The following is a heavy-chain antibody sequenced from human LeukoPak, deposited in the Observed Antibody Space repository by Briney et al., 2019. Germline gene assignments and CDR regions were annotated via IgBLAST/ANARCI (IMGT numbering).Heavy chain of an antibody. V-gene: IGHV1-18*01. CDR2: INAYYGNT. Sequence: ASVKVCCKASGYTFTSYAIRWVRQAPGQGLEWMGWINAYYGNTKYAQKLQGRVTITIDTSTSTAYMELSSLRSDDTAVYYCARGGDSYGYNNWFLRWGEGALVAVSS. CDR3: ARGGDSYGYNNWFLR. J-gene: IGHJ5*02. CDR1: GYTFTSYA. D-gene: IGHD5-18*01.